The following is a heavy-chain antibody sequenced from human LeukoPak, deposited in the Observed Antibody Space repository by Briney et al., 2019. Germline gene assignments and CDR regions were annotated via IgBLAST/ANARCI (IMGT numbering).Heavy chain of an antibody. D-gene: IGHD6-13*01. CDR2: ISGSGGST. Sequence: GGSLRLSCAASGFTFSSYAMSWVRQAPGKGLEWVSAISGSGGSTYYADSVKGRFTISRDNSKNTLYLQMNSLRAEDTAVYYCAKGDDSSSWYCIDYWGQGTLVTVSS. J-gene: IGHJ4*02. CDR1: GFTFSSYA. V-gene: IGHV3-23*01. CDR3: AKGDDSSSWYCIDY.